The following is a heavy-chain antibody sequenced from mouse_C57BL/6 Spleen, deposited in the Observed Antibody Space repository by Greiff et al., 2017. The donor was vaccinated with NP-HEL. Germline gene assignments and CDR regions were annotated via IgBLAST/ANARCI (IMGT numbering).Heavy chain of an antibody. J-gene: IGHJ1*03. CDR2: IHPISGST. V-gene: IGHV1-64*01. D-gene: IGHD1-1*01. CDR1: GYTFTSYW. Sequence: QVQLQQPGAELVKPGASVKLSCKASGYTFTSYWMHWVKQRPGQGLEWIGMIHPISGSTNYNEKFKSKATLTVDKSSSTAYMQLSSLTSEDSAVYYCARDYGSRYWYFDVWGTGTTVTVSS. CDR3: ARDYGSRYWYFDV.